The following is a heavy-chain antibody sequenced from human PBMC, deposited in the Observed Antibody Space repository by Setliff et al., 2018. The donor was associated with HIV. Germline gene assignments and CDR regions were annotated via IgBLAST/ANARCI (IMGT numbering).Heavy chain of an antibody. J-gene: IGHJ4*02. Sequence: SETLSLTCTVSGGSMSTHYWSWIRQTPGKGLEWIGHIYTTGSTHYNPSLRSRVTISIDTSKSHFSLRLKSVTAADTAVYYCAKGAGFYGDYTFDYWGQGNLVTVSS. V-gene: IGHV4-59*11. CDR2: IYTTGST. CDR3: AKGAGFYGDYTFDY. CDR1: GGSMSTHY. D-gene: IGHD4-17*01.